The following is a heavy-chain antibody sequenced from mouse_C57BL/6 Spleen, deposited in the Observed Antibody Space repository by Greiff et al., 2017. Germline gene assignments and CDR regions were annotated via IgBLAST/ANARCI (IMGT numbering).Heavy chain of an antibody. V-gene: IGHV1-55*01. Sequence: QVQLQQPGAELVKPGASVKMSCKASGYTFTSYWITWVKQRPGPGLEWIGDIYPGSGSTNYNEKFQSKATLTVDTSSSTAYMQLSSLTSEDSAVYYCARGDYYYGSSYETAWFAYWGQGTLVTVSA. CDR3: ARGDYYYGSSYETAWFAY. D-gene: IGHD1-1*01. J-gene: IGHJ3*01. CDR2: IYPGSGST. CDR1: GYTFTSYW.